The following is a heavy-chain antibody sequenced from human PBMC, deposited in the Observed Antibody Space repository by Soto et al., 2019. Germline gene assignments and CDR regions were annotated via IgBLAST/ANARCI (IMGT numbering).Heavy chain of an antibody. D-gene: IGHD6-13*01. J-gene: IGHJ4*02. CDR1: EFTFSTYA. CDR2: ISGSGGTT. Sequence: EVQLLESGGGVVQPGGSLRLSCAASEFTFSTYAMSWVRQAPGKGLEWVSAISGSGGTTYYAESVKGRFTISRDTSKNTMDLQMNSLRAEDTALYYWAKSYSSNWYDYFDYWGQGTLVTVSS. CDR3: AKSYSSNWYDYFDY. V-gene: IGHV3-23*01.